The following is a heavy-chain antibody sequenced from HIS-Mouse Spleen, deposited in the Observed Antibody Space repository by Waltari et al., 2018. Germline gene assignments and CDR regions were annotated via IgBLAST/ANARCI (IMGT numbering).Heavy chain of an antibody. D-gene: IGHD6-19*01. CDR2: ISYDGSNK. Sequence: QVQLVESGGGVVQPGRSLRLSFAASGFTFSSHAMHGVRQAQGKGLEWVAVISYDGSNKYYADSVKGRFTISRDNSKNTLYLQMNSLRAEDTAVYYCARAGDSSGWRDFDYWGQGTLVTVSS. V-gene: IGHV3-30*04. J-gene: IGHJ4*02. CDR1: GFTFSSHA. CDR3: ARAGDSSGWRDFDY.